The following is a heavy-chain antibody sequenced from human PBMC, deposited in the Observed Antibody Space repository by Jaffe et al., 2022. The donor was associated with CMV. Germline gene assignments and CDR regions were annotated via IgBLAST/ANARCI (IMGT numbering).Heavy chain of an antibody. CDR1: GGSFSGYY. J-gene: IGHJ2*01. V-gene: IGHV4-34*01. CDR3: ASGKVVPAAIGRYSSPPTWYFDL. Sequence: QVQLQQWGAGLLKPSETLSLTCAVYGGSFSGYYWSWIRQPPGKGLEWIGEINHSGSTNYNPSLKSRVTISVDTSKNQFSLKLSSVTAADTAVYYCASGKVVPAAIGRYSSPPTWYFDLWGRGTLVTVSS. D-gene: IGHD2-2*01. CDR2: INHSGST.